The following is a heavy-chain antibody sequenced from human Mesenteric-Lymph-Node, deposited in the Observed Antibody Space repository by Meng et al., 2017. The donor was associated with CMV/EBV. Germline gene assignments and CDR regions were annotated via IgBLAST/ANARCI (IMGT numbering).Heavy chain of an antibody. CDR3: AREYCGGDCYRGGNWFDP. V-gene: IGHV3-23*01. J-gene: IGHJ5*02. CDR1: GFTFSSYA. D-gene: IGHD2-21*01. Sequence: GESLKISCAASGFTFSSYAMSWVRRAPGKGLEWVSGISTNGVSTYYGKSVKGRFTISRDNAKNSLDLQMNSLRAEDTAVYYCAREYCGGDCYRGGNWFDPWGQGTLVTVSS. CDR2: ISTNGVST.